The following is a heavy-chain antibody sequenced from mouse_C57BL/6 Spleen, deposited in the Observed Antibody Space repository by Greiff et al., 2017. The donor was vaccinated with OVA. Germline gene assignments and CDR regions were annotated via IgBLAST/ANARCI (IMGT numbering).Heavy chain of an antibody. CDR2: INPNNGGT. Sequence: EVQLQQSGPELVKPGASVKISCKASGYTFTDYYMNWVKQSHGKSLEWIGDINPNNGGTSYNQKFKGKATLTVDKSSSTAYMELRSLTSEDSAVYYCARGGRGWYFDVWGTGTTVTVSS. CDR1: GYTFTDYY. J-gene: IGHJ1*03. CDR3: ARGGRGWYFDV. D-gene: IGHD1-1*01. V-gene: IGHV1-26*01.